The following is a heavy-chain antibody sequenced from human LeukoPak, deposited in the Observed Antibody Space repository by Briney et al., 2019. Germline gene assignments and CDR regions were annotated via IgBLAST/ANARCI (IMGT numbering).Heavy chain of an antibody. V-gene: IGHV4-34*01. J-gene: IGHJ6*03. CDR1: GGSFSGYY. D-gene: IGHD5-12*01. Sequence: SETLSLTCAVYGGSFSGYYWSSIRQPPGKGLEWIGEINQSGSTNYNPSLKSRVTISVDTSKNQFSLKLSSVTAADTAVYYCARGQNRATPRPYYYCMDVWGKGTTVTVSS. CDR3: ARGQNRATPRPYYYCMDV. CDR2: INQSGST.